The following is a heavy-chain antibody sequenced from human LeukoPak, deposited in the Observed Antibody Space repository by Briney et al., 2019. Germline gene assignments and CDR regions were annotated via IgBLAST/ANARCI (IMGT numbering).Heavy chain of an antibody. V-gene: IGHV3-7*01. J-gene: IGHJ4*02. CDR1: GFTFSGHW. CDR3: TRDRSRAEDD. D-gene: IGHD1-14*01. CDR2: INQGGSVK. Sequence: GGSLRLSCAASGFTFSGHWTSWVRQAPGKGLEWVANINQGGSVKYYVDSVKGRFTISRDNANNLLYLQMNSLRGEDTAVYYCTRDRSRAEDDWGQGTLVTVSS.